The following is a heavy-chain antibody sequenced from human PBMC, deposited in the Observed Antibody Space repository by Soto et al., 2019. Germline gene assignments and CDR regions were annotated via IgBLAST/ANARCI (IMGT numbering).Heavy chain of an antibody. J-gene: IGHJ4*02. V-gene: IGHV3-23*01. CDR2: ISGSGDTT. CDR1: GFTFSTYA. Sequence: EVQLLESGGGLVQPGGSLRLSCVASGFTFSTYAMSWVRQAPGKGLEWVSGISGSGDTTYYADSVKGRFTVSRDSSKNTLYLQMNSLRAEDAAVYYCAKGVGARRYYFDCWGQGTLVTVSS. D-gene: IGHD1-26*01. CDR3: AKGVGARRYYFDC.